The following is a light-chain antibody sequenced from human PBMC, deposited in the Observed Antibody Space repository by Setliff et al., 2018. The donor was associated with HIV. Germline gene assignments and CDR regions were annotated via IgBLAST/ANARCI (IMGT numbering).Light chain of an antibody. V-gene: IGLV2-23*02. CDR1: SSDVGSFDL. J-gene: IGLJ1*01. CDR3: CSYAGSTIFYV. Sequence: QSVLTQPASVSGSPGQSISISCAGTSSDVGSFDLVSWYKQYPGRPPKLILYEVNRRPSGVSNRFSGSKSGNTASLTISGLQAEDEADYYCCSYAGSTIFYVFGTGTKSPS. CDR2: EVN.